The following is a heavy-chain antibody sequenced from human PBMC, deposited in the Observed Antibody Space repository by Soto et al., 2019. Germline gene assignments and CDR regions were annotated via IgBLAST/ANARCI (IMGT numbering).Heavy chain of an antibody. J-gene: IGHJ2*01. V-gene: IGHV1-18*04. Sequence: QVQLLQSGTEVKKPGASVTVSCKPSGNALPRHGISWVRQAPGQGPEWMGWISGFNGNTVYAQKVPGRVSMTTATSTTSAYMELRSLTSADTAVYYCATTGEDWYFELWGRGTLVTVSS. CDR2: ISGFNGNT. CDR3: ATTGEDWYFEL. D-gene: IGHD1-1*01. CDR1: GNALPRHG.